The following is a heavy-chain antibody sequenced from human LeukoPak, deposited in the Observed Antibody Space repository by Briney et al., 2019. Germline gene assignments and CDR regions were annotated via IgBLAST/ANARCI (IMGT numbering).Heavy chain of an antibody. V-gene: IGHV1-2*02. CDR3: ARSPDILTGENFDY. D-gene: IGHD3-9*01. CDR1: GYTFTSNY. J-gene: IGHJ4*02. CDR2: INPNSGGT. Sequence: ASVKVSCKASGYTFTSNYMHWVRQAPGQGLEWMGWINPNSGGTNYAQKFYARVTMTRDTSISTAYMELSRLRSDDTAVFYCARSPDILTGENFDYWGQGTLVTVSS.